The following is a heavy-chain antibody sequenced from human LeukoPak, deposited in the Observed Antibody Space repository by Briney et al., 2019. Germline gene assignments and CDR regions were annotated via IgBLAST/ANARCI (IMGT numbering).Heavy chain of an antibody. Sequence: PGGSLRLSCAASGFTLSSYGMHWLPQAPGKGLEWVTSISQDGTKQYYADSVKGRFTISRDSATNALFLQMNSLRAEDTAVYYCVGYDSSGYYKLDQWGQGALVTVSS. CDR2: ISQDGTKQ. CDR3: VGYDSSGYYKLDQ. J-gene: IGHJ4*02. V-gene: IGHV3-30*03. D-gene: IGHD3-22*01. CDR1: GFTLSSYG.